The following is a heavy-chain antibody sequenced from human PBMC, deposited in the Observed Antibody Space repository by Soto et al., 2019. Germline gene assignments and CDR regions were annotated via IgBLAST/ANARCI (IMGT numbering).Heavy chain of an antibody. CDR1: GGTFSSYA. Sequence: SVKVSCKASGGTFSSYAISWVRQAPGQGLEWMGGIIPIFGTANYAQKFQGRVTITADESTSTAYMELSSLRSEDTAVYYCARDIAVPAAIDWFDPWGQGTLVTVSS. CDR3: ARDIAVPAAIDWFDP. V-gene: IGHV1-69*13. CDR2: IIPIFGTA. J-gene: IGHJ5*02. D-gene: IGHD2-2*01.